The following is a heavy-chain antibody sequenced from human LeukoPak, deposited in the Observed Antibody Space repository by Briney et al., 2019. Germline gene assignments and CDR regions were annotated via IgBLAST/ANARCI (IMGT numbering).Heavy chain of an antibody. CDR2: INEDATTI. V-gene: IGHV3-74*01. CDR1: GFAFSAYW. CDR3: VRDLVFVWTPGDDFDF. J-gene: IGHJ4*02. Sequence: GGSLRLSCAASGFAFSAYWMPWVRQAPGKGLEWVARINEDATTISYADPVKGRFIISSDNSKKSLYLQMNNLRAEDTAVYYCVRDLVFVWTPGDDFDFWGQGTLVTVSS. D-gene: IGHD3-16*01.